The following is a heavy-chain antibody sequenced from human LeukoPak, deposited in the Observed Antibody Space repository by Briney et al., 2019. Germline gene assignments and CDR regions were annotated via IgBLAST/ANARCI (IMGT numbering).Heavy chain of an antibody. CDR3: ATRCTSNYYDSSGYGI. CDR1: GFTFSSYA. Sequence: GGSLRLSCAASGFTFSSYAMSWVRQAPGKGLEWVSAISGSGGSTYYADSVKGRFTISRDNSKNTLYLQMNSLRAEDTAVYYCATRCTSNYYDSSGYGIWGQGTLVIVSS. D-gene: IGHD3-22*01. V-gene: IGHV3-23*01. J-gene: IGHJ4*02. CDR2: ISGSGGST.